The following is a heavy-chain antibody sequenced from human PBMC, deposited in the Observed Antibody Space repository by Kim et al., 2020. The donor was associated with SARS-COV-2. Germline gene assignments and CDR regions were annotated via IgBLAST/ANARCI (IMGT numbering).Heavy chain of an antibody. V-gene: IGHV3-66*01. J-gene: IGHJ5*02. D-gene: IGHD2-21*02. Sequence: YPDPSKGRFPVSRQNSKNTLYLHMNSLRGEDTAVYYCASYYGDYDGFDPWGQGTLVAVSP. CDR3: ASYYGDYDGFDP.